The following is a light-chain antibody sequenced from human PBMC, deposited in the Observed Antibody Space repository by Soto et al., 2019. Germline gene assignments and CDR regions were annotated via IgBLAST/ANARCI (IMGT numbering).Light chain of an antibody. J-gene: IGKJ2*01. Sequence: EIVSTQSPGTLSLSPGERATLSCRASQSVNSNYLGWYQKKPAQAPRLLIYAASSRATGVPDRFSGSGSGTDFTLTISRLEPEDFAVYYCQQYGTSPYTFGQGTKLEIK. CDR3: QQYGTSPYT. V-gene: IGKV3-20*01. CDR2: AAS. CDR1: QSVNSNY.